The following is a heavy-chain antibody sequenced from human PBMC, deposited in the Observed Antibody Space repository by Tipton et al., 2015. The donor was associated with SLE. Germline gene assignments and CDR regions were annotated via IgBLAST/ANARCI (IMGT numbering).Heavy chain of an antibody. D-gene: IGHD3-10*01. V-gene: IGHV4-39*01. CDR2: LYYSGNT. J-gene: IGHJ6*03. Sequence: LRLSCTVSGGSISISSHFWGWIRQPPEKGLEWIGSLYYSGNTYYNPSLKSRVSVSIDSSKNQFSLRLSSVTAADTAVYYCARGVSGYFHYCYMDVWGRGTTVTISS. CDR3: ARGVSGYFHYCYMDV. CDR1: GGSISISSHF.